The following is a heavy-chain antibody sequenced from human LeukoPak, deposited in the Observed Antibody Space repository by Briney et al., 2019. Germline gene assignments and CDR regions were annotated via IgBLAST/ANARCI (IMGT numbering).Heavy chain of an antibody. CDR3: ARGPGYCSSTSCYGTWFDP. CDR1: GYSISSGYY. Sequence: SETLSLTCAVSGYSISSGYYWGWIRQPPGKGLEWIGSIYHSGSTYYNPSLKSRVTISVDTSKNQFSLKLSSVTAADTAVYYCARGPGYCSSTSCYGTWFDPWGQGTLVTVSS. D-gene: IGHD2-2*01. J-gene: IGHJ5*02. CDR2: IYHSGST. V-gene: IGHV4-38-2*01.